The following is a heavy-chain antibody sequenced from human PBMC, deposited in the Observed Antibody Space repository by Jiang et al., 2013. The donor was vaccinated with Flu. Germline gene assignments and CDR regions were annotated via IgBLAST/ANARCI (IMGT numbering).Heavy chain of an antibody. CDR2: SNPRNGNT. CDR1: GYFLTSYY. CDR3: SGDQFVGGPLHY. J-gene: IGHJ4*02. V-gene: IGHV1-46*03. D-gene: IGHD3-10*01. Sequence: QSGSELKKPGASVTLSCKASGYFLTSYYIHWVRQAPGQGLEWMGVSNPRNGNTNYSQKFQGRVTLTRDTSTSTFFLELRSLTSEDTAVYYCSGDQFVGGPLHYWGLGTPVTV.